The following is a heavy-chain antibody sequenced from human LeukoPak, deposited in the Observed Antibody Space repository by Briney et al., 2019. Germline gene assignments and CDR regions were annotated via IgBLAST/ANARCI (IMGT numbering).Heavy chain of an antibody. CDR2: IYPGDSDT. D-gene: IGHD5-24*01. J-gene: IGHJ4*02. CDR3: RRHLAGDDYNSGFAY. V-gene: IGHV5-51*01. CDR1: GYSFTSYW. Sequence: GESLKISCKGSGYSFTSYWIGWVRQMPGKGLEWMGIIYPGDSDTRYSPSFQGQVTISADKSISTAYLQWSSLKASDTAMYYCRRHLAGDDYNSGFAYWGQGTLVTASS.